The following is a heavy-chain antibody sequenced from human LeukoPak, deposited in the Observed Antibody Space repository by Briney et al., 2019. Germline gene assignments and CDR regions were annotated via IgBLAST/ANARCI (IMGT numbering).Heavy chain of an antibody. V-gene: IGHV3-23*01. CDR2: ISGSGGKT. CDR3: AKDGYYGSGSFPTYFDH. D-gene: IGHD3-10*01. Sequence: GGSLRLSCAAPGFTFSSYAMSWVRQAPGKGLEWVSGISGSGGKTYSADSVKGRFTISRDNSKNTLYLQMNSLRAEDTAVYYCAKDGYYGSGSFPTYFDHWGQGTLVTVSS. CDR1: GFTFSSYA. J-gene: IGHJ4*02.